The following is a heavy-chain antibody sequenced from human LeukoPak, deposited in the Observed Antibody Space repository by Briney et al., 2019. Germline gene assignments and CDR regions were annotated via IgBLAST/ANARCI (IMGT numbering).Heavy chain of an antibody. D-gene: IGHD3-10*01. J-gene: IGHJ6*03. CDR2: IYYSGST. Sequence: KASETLSPTCTVSGGSISSYYWSWIRQPPGKGLEWIGYIYYSGSTNYNPSLKSRVTVSVDTSKNQFSLKVSSVTAADTAVYYCARVFDSGSQAYFYYMDVWGKGTTVTISS. CDR1: GGSISSYY. CDR3: ARVFDSGSQAYFYYMDV. V-gene: IGHV4-59*01.